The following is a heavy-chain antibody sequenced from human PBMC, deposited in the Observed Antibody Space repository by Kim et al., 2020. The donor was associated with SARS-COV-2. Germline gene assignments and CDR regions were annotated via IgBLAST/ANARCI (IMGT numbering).Heavy chain of an antibody. J-gene: IGHJ6*02. CDR3: AKDGAFSFGVVIIMHYYYYGMDV. Sequence: GGSLRLSCAASGFTFSSYAMSWVRQAPGKGLEWVSAISGSGGSTYYADSVKGRFTISRDNSKNTLYLQMNSLRAEDTAVYYCAKDGAFSFGVVIIMHYYYYGMDVWGQGTTVTVSS. CDR1: GFTFSSYA. V-gene: IGHV3-23*01. CDR2: ISGSGGST. D-gene: IGHD3-3*01.